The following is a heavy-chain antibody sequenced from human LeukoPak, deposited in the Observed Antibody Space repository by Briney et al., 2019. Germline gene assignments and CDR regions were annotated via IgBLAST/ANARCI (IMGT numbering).Heavy chain of an antibody. D-gene: IGHD1-26*01. V-gene: IGHV4-61*01. J-gene: IGHJ4*02. CDR1: GGSVTSGSYY. CDR2: MYFSGST. Sequence: TSSETLSLTCTVSGGSVTSGSYYWSWIRQPPGKGLEWIGYMYFSGSTNYNPSLQSRVTISVDTSNNQFSLKLSSVTAADTAMYYCARVRGRGTYFLDYWGQGTLVTVSS. CDR3: ARVRGRGTYFLDY.